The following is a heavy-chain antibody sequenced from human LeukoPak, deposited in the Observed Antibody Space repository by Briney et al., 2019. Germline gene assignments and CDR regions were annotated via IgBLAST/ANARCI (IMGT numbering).Heavy chain of an antibody. Sequence: SETLSLTCAVSGYSISSSYYWSWIRQPPGKGLEWIGYIYHSGSTNYNPSLKSRVTISVDTSKSQFSLKLSSVTAADTAVYYCATGYSSTWYYFDYWGQGTLVTVSS. CDR2: IYHSGST. V-gene: IGHV4-61*01. CDR3: ATGYSSTWYYFDY. J-gene: IGHJ4*02. CDR1: GYSISSSYY. D-gene: IGHD6-13*01.